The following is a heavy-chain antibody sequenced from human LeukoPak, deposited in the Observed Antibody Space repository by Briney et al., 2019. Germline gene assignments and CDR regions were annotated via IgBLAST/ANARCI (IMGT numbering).Heavy chain of an antibody. CDR2: IWYDGSKK. J-gene: IGHJ1*01. CDR1: GFTFSSYG. V-gene: IGHV3-33*03. Sequence: GGSLRLSCAASGFTFSSYGMHWVRQAPGKGLEWVAVIWYDGSKKYYLDSVKGRFIISRDNAKNSLYLQMNSLRAEDTAVYYCASSPQLWGQGTLVTVSS. CDR3: ASSPQL.